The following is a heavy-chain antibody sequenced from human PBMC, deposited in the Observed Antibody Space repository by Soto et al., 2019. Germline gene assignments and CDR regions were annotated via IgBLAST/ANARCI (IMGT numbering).Heavy chain of an antibody. D-gene: IGHD3-10*01. CDR2: IDGSGGIT. CDR1: GFTFGTTD. CDR3: VKNSGGCNT. Sequence: QLLQSGGGLVQPWGSLTLSCAASGFTFGTTDMSWVRQAPGEGLEWVSTIDGSGGITYYADSVKGRFTISRDNSRNTVYLQMNILRGDDTALYYCVKNSGGCNTWGQGALVTVSS. J-gene: IGHJ5*02. V-gene: IGHV3-23*01.